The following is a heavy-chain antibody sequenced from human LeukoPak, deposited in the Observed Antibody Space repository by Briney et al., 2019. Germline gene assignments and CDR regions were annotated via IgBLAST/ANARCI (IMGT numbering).Heavy chain of an antibody. D-gene: IGHD3-22*01. V-gene: IGHV4-59*01. CDR2: IYYSGST. J-gene: IGHJ4*02. CDR3: ARDSTGYYYDSSGFFDY. Sequence: SETLSLTCTVSGGSISSYYWSWIRQPPGKGLEWIGYIYYSGSTNYNPSLKGRVTISVDTSKNQFSLKLSSVTAADTAVYYCARDSTGYYYDSSGFFDYWGQGTLVTVSS. CDR1: GGSISSYY.